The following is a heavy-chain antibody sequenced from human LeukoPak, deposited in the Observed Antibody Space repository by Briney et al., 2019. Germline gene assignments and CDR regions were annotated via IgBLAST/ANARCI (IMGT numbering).Heavy chain of an antibody. V-gene: IGHV3-15*01. CDR3: TTGPPYCTNGVCYWY. D-gene: IGHD2-8*01. CDR1: GFTVSSNY. Sequence: GGSLRLSCAASGFTVSSNYMNWVRQAPGKGLEWVGRIKSKTDGGTTDYAAPVKGRFTISRDDSKNTLYLQMNSLKTEDTAVYYCTTGPPYCTNGVCYWYWGQGTLVTVSS. J-gene: IGHJ4*02. CDR2: IKSKTDGGTT.